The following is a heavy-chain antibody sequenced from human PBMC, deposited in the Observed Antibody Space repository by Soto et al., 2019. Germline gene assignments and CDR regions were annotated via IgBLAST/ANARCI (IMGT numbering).Heavy chain of an antibody. J-gene: IGHJ5*02. D-gene: IGHD2-2*01. V-gene: IGHV3-33*01. CDR3: ARAWHEPYCSSTSCHRYHWFDP. Sequence: QVQLVESGGGVVQPGRSLRLSCAASGFTFSSYGMHWVRQAPGKGLEWVAVIWYDGSNKYYADSAKGRFTISRDNSKNTLYLQMNSLRAEDTAVYYCARAWHEPYCSSTSCHRYHWFDPWGQGTLVTVSS. CDR2: IWYDGSNK. CDR1: GFTFSSYG.